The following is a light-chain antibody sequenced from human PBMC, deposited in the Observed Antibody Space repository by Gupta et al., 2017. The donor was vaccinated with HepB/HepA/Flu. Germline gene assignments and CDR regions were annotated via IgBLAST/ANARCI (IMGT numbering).Light chain of an antibody. V-gene: IGKV3-20*01. CDR2: GAS. Sequence: DIVLTQSPGTLSMSPGERATLSCRASQSVRSSYLAWYQQKPGQAPRLLIYGASSRATGIPDRFSGSGSGTDFTLTISRLEPEDFAVYYCQQYGSSPRTFGQGTKLEIK. CDR1: QSVRSSY. CDR3: QQYGSSPRT. J-gene: IGKJ2*01.